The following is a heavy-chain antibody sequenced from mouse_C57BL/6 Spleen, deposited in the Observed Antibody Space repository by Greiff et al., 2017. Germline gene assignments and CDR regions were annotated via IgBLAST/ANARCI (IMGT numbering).Heavy chain of an antibody. Sequence: VQLQESGGGLVKPGGSLKLSCAASGFTFRDYGMHWVRQAPEKGLEWVAYISSGSSTIYYADTVKGRFTISRDNAKNTLFLQMTSLTAEYTAMYYGARDDGYYDWFAYWGQGTLVTVSA. CDR3: ARDDGYYDWFAY. J-gene: IGHJ3*01. CDR2: ISSGSSTI. V-gene: IGHV5-17*01. D-gene: IGHD2-3*01. CDR1: GFTFRDYG.